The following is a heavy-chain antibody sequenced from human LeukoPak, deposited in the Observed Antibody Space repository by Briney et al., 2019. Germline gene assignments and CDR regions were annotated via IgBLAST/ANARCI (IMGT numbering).Heavy chain of an antibody. CDR1: GGSISSYY. V-gene: IGHV4-59*08. Sequence: SETLSLTCTVSGGSISSYYWSWIRQPPGKGLEWIGYIYYSGSTNYNPSLKSRVTISVDTSKNQFSLKLSSVTAADTAVYYCARLLTSEAYYYYYYMDVWGKGTTVTVSS. CDR3: ARLLTSEAYYYYYYMDV. J-gene: IGHJ6*03. D-gene: IGHD4-11*01. CDR2: IYYSGST.